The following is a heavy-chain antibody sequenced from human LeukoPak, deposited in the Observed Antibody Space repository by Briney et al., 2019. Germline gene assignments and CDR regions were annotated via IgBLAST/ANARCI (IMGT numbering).Heavy chain of an antibody. CDR1: GFTFSSYW. Sequence: GGSLRLSCVASGFTFSSYWMHWVRQAPGKGLVWVSRINSDGRSKSYADSVKGRFTISRDNAKNTLYLQMNSLRAEDTAVYYCATGASIAAAGFDYWGQGTLVTVSS. D-gene: IGHD6-13*01. CDR3: ATGASIAAAGFDY. V-gene: IGHV3-74*01. CDR2: INSDGRSK. J-gene: IGHJ4*02.